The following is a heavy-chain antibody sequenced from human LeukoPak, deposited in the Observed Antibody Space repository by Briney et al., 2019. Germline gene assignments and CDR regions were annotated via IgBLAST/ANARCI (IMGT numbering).Heavy chain of an antibody. CDR2: ISSSGSTI. CDR3: ARVGYYYYGMDV. V-gene: IGHV3-48*04. Sequence: GGSLRLSCAASGFTFSSYSMNWVRQAPGKGLEWVSYISSSGSTIYYADSVKGRFTISRDNAKNSLYLQMNSLRAEDTAVYYCARVGYYYYGMDVWGQGTTVTVSS. CDR1: GFTFSSYS. J-gene: IGHJ6*02.